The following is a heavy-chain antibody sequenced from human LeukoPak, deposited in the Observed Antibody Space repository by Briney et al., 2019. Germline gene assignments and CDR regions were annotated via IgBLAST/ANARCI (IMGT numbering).Heavy chain of an antibody. Sequence: SVKVSCKASGGTFSSYAISWVRQAPGQGLEWMGGIIPIFGTANYAQKVQGRVTITADESTSTAYMELSRLRSEDTAVYCCGRSRPGYYYGSGSTHNWFDPWGQGTLVTVSS. D-gene: IGHD3-10*01. CDR1: GGTFSSYA. CDR3: GRSRPGYYYGSGSTHNWFDP. V-gene: IGHV1-69*01. CDR2: IIPIFGTA. J-gene: IGHJ5*02.